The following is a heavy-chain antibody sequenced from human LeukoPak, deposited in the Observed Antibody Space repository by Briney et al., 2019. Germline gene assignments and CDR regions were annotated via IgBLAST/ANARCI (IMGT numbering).Heavy chain of an antibody. CDR2: ISSSGSTI. CDR1: GFTFSSYE. Sequence: GGSLRLSCAASGFTFSSYEMNWVRQAPGKGLEWVSYISSSGSTIYYADSVKGRFTISRDNAKNSLYLQMNSLRAEDTAVYYCAREGYYSGMDVWGQGTTVTVSS. V-gene: IGHV3-48*03. CDR3: AREGYYSGMDV. J-gene: IGHJ6*02.